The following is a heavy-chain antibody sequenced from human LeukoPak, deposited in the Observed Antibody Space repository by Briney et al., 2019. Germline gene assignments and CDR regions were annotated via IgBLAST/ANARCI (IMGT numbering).Heavy chain of an antibody. CDR2: IIPILGIA. D-gene: IGHD3-3*01. Sequence: SVKVSCKASGGTFSSYAISWVRQAPGQGLEWMGRIIPILGIANYAQKFQGRVTITADKSTSTAYMELSSLRSEDTAVYYCARAGTTIFGVVIEQSFDYWGQGTLVTVSS. CDR3: ARAGTTIFGVVIEQSFDY. J-gene: IGHJ4*02. CDR1: GGTFSSYA. V-gene: IGHV1-69*04.